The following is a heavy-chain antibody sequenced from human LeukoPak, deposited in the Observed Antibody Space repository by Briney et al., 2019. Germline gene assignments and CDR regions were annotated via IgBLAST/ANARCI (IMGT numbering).Heavy chain of an antibody. V-gene: IGHV3-23*01. CDR2: ISGSGGST. CDR1: GFTFSSYA. Sequence: VQPGGSLRLSCAASGFTFSSYAMSWVRQAPGKGLEWVSAISGSGGSTYYADSVKGRFTISRDNSKNTLYLQMNSLRADDTAVYYCAKGRGNPYYFDYWGQGLLVTVSS. CDR3: AKGRGNPYYFDY. J-gene: IGHJ4*01. D-gene: IGHD1-14*01.